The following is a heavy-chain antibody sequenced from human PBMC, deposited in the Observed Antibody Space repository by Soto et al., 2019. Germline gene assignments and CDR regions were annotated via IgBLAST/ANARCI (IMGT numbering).Heavy chain of an antibody. J-gene: IGHJ4*02. Sequence: GGSMRLSCAASGFTVSSNYMSWVRQAPGKGLEWVSVIYSGGSTYYADSVKGRFTISRDNSKNTLYLQMNSLRAEDTAVYYCASGRDYGGNSGFDYWGQGTLVTVSS. CDR2: IYSGGST. V-gene: IGHV3-53*01. CDR3: ASGRDYGGNSGFDY. CDR1: GFTVSSNY. D-gene: IGHD4-17*01.